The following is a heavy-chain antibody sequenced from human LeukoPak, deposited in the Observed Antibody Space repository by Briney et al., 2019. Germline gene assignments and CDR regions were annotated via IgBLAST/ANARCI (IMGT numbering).Heavy chain of an antibody. V-gene: IGHV4-39*07. J-gene: IGHJ5*02. D-gene: IGHD2-15*01. CDR2: IYYSGST. CDR3: ARDKYCSGGSCYSGGDWFDP. CDR1: GGSISSSSYY. Sequence: SETLSLTCTVSGGSISSSSYYWGWIRQPPGRGLEWIGSIYYSGSTYYNPSLKSRVTISVDTSKNQFSLKLSSVTAADTAVYYCARDKYCSGGSCYSGGDWFDPWGQGTLVTVSS.